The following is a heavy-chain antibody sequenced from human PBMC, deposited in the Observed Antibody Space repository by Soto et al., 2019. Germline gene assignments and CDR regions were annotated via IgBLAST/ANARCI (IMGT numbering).Heavy chain of an antibody. J-gene: IGHJ6*02. V-gene: IGHV1-69*13. Sequence: SVKVSCKSSGGTFSSYAISWVRQAPGQGLEWMGGIIPIFGTANYAQKFQGRVTITADESTSTAYMELSSLRSEDTAVYYCARVGTPIAARPSYYYGMDVWGQGPTVTVSS. D-gene: IGHD6-6*01. CDR3: ARVGTPIAARPSYYYGMDV. CDR1: GGTFSSYA. CDR2: IIPIFGTA.